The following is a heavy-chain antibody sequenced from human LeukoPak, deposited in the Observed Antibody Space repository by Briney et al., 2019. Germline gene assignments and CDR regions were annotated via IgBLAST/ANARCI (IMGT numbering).Heavy chain of an antibody. D-gene: IGHD1-26*01. CDR3: ARDRVRGSSNPYFDY. Sequence: KPSETLSLTCTVSGGSVSSGSYYWSWIRQPPGKGLEWIGYIYYSGSTNYNPSLKSRVTISIDTSKNQFSLKLSSVTAADTAVYYCARDRVRGSSNPYFDYWGQGTLVTVSS. CDR2: IYYSGST. J-gene: IGHJ4*02. CDR1: GGSVSSGSYY. V-gene: IGHV4-61*01.